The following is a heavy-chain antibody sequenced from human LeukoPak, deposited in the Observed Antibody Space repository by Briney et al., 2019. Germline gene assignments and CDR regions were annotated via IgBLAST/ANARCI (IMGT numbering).Heavy chain of an antibody. J-gene: IGHJ3*02. CDR2: IYYSGST. Sequence: SETLSLTCTVSGGSISSYYWSWVRQPPGKGLEGIGYIYYSGSTNYNPSLTSRVTISVDTSKNQFSLKLSSVTAADTAVYYCARDRQQWLVRGAFDIWGQGTMVTVSS. V-gene: IGHV4-59*01. CDR3: ARDRQQWLVRGAFDI. CDR1: GGSISSYY. D-gene: IGHD6-19*01.